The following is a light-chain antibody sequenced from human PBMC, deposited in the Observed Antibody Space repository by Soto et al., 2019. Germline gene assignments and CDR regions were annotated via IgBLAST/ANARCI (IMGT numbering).Light chain of an antibody. CDR2: AAS. J-gene: IGKJ1*01. CDR1: QTISSH. CDR3: QQSYSTWT. Sequence: DIQMTQSPSYLSASVGDRVTITCRASQTISSHLNWYQQKQGKAPKLMIYAASSLHSGVPSRFSGSGSRTDFTLTISSLQPDDFATYYCQQSYSTWTFGQGTKVEIK. V-gene: IGKV1-39*01.